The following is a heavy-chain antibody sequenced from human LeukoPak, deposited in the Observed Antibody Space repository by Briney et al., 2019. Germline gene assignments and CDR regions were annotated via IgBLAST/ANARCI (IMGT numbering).Heavy chain of an antibody. CDR1: GFTFSSYD. D-gene: IGHD4-23*01. Sequence: GGSLRLSCAASGFTFSSYDMHWVHQATGKGLEGVSAIGTAGDTYCPGSVKGRSTISRDNARNSLYLQMNSLRAEDAALYYCARDGDTVLTRGYYDYMDVWGKGTTVTVSS. V-gene: IGHV3-13*01. CDR3: ARDGDTVLTRGYYDYMDV. J-gene: IGHJ6*03. CDR2: IGTAGDT.